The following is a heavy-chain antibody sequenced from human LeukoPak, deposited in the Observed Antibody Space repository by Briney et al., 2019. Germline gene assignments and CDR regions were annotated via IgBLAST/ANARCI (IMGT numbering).Heavy chain of an antibody. D-gene: IGHD3/OR15-3a*01. V-gene: IGHV1-18*01. CDR1: GYTFSEPG. Sequence: ASVKVSCKTSGYTFSEPGISWVRQAPGQGLEWLGWISGYNGKTNHAQKFQGRVTVTTDTTASTVYMELRGLTSDDTATYYCARDAPTTFGLIIRGKGGMDVWGQGTAVTVSS. CDR2: ISGYNGKT. CDR3: ARDAPTTFGLIIRGKGGMDV. J-gene: IGHJ6*02.